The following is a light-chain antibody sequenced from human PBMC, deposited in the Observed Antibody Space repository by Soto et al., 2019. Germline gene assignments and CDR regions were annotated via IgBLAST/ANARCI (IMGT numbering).Light chain of an antibody. CDR1: QTVNAW. CDR3: QQYNTHSGT. Sequence: DIQMTQSPSTLSASLGDRVTITCRASQTVNAWLAWYQHKPGKAPKPLIYDASSLESGVPARFSGSGSGTEFILTISRLQPDDVGTYYCQQYNTHSGTFGQGTKVE. J-gene: IGKJ1*01. V-gene: IGKV1-5*01. CDR2: DAS.